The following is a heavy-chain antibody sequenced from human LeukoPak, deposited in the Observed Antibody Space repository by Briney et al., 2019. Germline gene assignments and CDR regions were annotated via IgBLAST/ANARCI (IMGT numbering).Heavy chain of an antibody. V-gene: IGHV3-33*06. Sequence: PGGSLRLSCAASGFTFSSYGMHWVRQAPGKGLEWVAVIWYEGSNKYYADSVKGRFTISRDNSKNTLYLQMNSLRAEDTAVYYCAKGCSGYDYRTDYYGMDVWGQGTTVTVSS. J-gene: IGHJ6*02. CDR1: GFTFSSYG. CDR2: IWYEGSNK. CDR3: AKGCSGYDYRTDYYGMDV. D-gene: IGHD5-12*01.